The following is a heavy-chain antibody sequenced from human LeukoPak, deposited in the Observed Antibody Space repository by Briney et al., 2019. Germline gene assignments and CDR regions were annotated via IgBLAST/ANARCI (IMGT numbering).Heavy chain of an antibody. CDR1: RGSISSYY. CDR2: LYYSGSI. V-gene: IGHV4-59*08. CDR3: AGHGELASLDY. D-gene: IGHD1-26*01. J-gene: IGHJ4*02. Sequence: PSETLSLTCTVSRGSISSYYWSWIRQPPGKGLEWIGSLYYSGSINYNPSLKSRVIISLDTSKNQFSPKLSSVTAADTAVYYCAGHGELASLDYWGQGTLVTVSS.